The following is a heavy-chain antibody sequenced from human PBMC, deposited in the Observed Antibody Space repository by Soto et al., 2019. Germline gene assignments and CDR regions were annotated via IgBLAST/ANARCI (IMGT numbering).Heavy chain of an antibody. CDR1: GFTFSSYW. Sequence: EVQVVESGGGLVQPGGSLRLSCAASGFTFSSYWMHWVRQVPGEGLVWVSRVNSDGSRTSYADSVKGRFTISRDNAKNTLHLQKKSLRAEDTAGYYCGRGDESTYYDYYREVWGKGTTVTVSS. J-gene: IGHJ6*03. CDR2: VNSDGSRT. V-gene: IGHV3-74*01. D-gene: IGHD2-2*01. CDR3: GRGDESTYYDYYREV.